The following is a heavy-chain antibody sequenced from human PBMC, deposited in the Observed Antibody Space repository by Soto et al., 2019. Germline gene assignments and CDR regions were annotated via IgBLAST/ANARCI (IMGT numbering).Heavy chain of an antibody. CDR1: GFTFSSYG. CDR3: ARAPNYYDSSGYYWN. V-gene: IGHV3-33*01. D-gene: IGHD3-22*01. CDR2: IWYDGSNK. Sequence: SLRLSFAASGFTFSSYGMHWVREAPGKGLEWVAVIWYDGSNKYYADSVKGRFTISRDNSKNTLYLQMNSLRAEDTAVYYCARAPNYYDSSGYYWNWGQGTLVTVSS. J-gene: IGHJ4*02.